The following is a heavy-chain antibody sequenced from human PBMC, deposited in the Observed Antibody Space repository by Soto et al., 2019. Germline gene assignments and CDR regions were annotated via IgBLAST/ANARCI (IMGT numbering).Heavy chain of an antibody. Sequence: PGGSLRLSCAASGFTFSSCAMNWVRQAPGKGLEWVSGLSASGGTTYYADSVKGRFTISRDNPNNTLYLQLSSLRAEDTAIYYCAKGSPRRCNGDSGYPNNWFDPWGQGTLVTVSS. J-gene: IGHJ5*02. D-gene: IGHD6-25*01. CDR3: AKGSPRRCNGDSGYPNNWFDP. CDR1: GFTFSSCA. V-gene: IGHV3-23*01. CDR2: LSASGGTT.